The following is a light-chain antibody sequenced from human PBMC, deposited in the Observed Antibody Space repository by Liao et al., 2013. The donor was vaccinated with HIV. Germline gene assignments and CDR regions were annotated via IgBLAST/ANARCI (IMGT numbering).Light chain of an antibody. J-gene: IGLJ2*01. CDR1: DIGGKS. CDR3: QAWDSSSHVV. CDR2: YDN. V-gene: IGLV3-21*01. Sequence: SYALTQPPSVSVAPGKTARMTCGGDDIGGKSVHWYQQQPGQAPVLVITYDNERPSGIPERFSASNSGNTATLTISGTQAMDEADYYCQAWDSSSHVVFGGGTKLTVL.